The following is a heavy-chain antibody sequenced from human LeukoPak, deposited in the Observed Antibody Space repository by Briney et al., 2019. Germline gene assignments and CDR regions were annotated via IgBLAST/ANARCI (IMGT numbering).Heavy chain of an antibody. CDR2: IYYSGST. D-gene: IGHD2-2*01. CDR3: ARAGPNRGILVVPAEFDY. Sequence: PSETLSLTCTVSGGSISSYYWSWIRQPPGKGLEWIGYIYYSGSTNYNPSLKSRVTISVDTSKNQFSLKLSSVTAADTAVYYCARAGPNRGILVVPAEFDYWGQGTLVTVSS. J-gene: IGHJ4*02. CDR1: GGSISSYY. V-gene: IGHV4-59*01.